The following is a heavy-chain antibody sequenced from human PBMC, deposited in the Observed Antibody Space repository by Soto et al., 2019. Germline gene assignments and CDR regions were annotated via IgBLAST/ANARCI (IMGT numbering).Heavy chain of an antibody. CDR2: IYHSGST. V-gene: IGHV4-30-2*03. D-gene: IGHD1-26*01. CDR3: ATQEVGGSYVYTFDP. Sequence: SETLCLPCAVSGGYIIGGGCCWSWIRQQPGKGIEWIGSIYHSGSTYYNPSLKSRVTISVDTSKNQFSLKLSSVTAADTAVYYCATQEVGGSYVYTFDPWGQGTLVTVSS. J-gene: IGHJ5*02. CDR1: GGYIIGGGCC.